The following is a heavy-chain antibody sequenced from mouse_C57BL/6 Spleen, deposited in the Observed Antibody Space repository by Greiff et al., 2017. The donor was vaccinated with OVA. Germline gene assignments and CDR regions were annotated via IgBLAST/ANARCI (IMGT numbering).Heavy chain of an antibody. Sequence: QVQLQQPGAELVRPGSSVKLSCKASGYTFTSYWMHWVKQRPIQGLEWIGNIDPSDSETHYNQKFKDKATLTVDKSSSTAYMQLSSLTSEDSAIYYCARDTGPYFDYWGQGTTLTVSS. CDR3: ARDTGPYFDY. V-gene: IGHV1-52*01. D-gene: IGHD4-1*01. J-gene: IGHJ2*01. CDR1: GYTFTSYW. CDR2: IDPSDSET.